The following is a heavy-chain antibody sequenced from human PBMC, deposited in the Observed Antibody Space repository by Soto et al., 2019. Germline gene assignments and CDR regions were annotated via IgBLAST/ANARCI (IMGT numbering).Heavy chain of an antibody. Sequence: PXGSLRLSCAASGFTFSSYAMSWVRQAPGKGLDWVSAISGSGGSTYYADSVKGRFTISRDNSKNTLYLQMNSLRAEDTAVYYCAKDLFTRYCSSTSCSRQLDYWGQGPLVTVSS. V-gene: IGHV3-23*01. CDR3: AKDLFTRYCSSTSCSRQLDY. CDR2: ISGSGGST. D-gene: IGHD2-2*01. J-gene: IGHJ4*02. CDR1: GFTFSSYA.